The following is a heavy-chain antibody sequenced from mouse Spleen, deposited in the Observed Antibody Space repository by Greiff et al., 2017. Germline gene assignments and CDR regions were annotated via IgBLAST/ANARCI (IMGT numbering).Heavy chain of an antibody. CDR2: FYPGSGSI. D-gene: IGHD2-5*01. CDR1: GYTFTEYT. Sequence: VNLVESGAELVKPGASVKLSCKASGYTFTEYTIHWVKQRSGQGLEWIGWFYPGSGSIKYNEKFKDKATLTADKSSSTVYMELSRLTSEDSAVYFCARHPDYYSNYDWYFDVWGAGTTVTVSS. J-gene: IGHJ1*01. V-gene: IGHV1-62-2*01. CDR3: ARHPDYYSNYDWYFDV.